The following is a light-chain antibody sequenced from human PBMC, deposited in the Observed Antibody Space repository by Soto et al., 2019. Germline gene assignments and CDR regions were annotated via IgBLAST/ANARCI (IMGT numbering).Light chain of an antibody. J-gene: IGKJ5*01. V-gene: IGKV3D-20*02. CDR1: ERIYSAY. Sequence: VLTQSPGTRSLSRGERATLSCRASERIYSAYLGWYQQKPGQAPRLLIYGTSSRATGIPDRFSGSGSRTDFTLTISRLEPEDFAVYYCQQRSNWPITFGQGTRLEIK. CDR2: GTS. CDR3: QQRSNWPIT.